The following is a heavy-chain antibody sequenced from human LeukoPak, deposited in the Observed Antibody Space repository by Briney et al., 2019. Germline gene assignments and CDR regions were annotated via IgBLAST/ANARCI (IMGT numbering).Heavy chain of an antibody. V-gene: IGHV1-58*02. J-gene: IGHJ5*02. Sequence: SVKVSCKASGFTFSGSAIQWVRQARGQRPEWIGWIVVGSGNTNYAQKFQERVTITRDMSTSTAYMELSSLRSEDTAVYYCAADMEPTDPYNWVDPWGQGTLVTVSS. CDR2: IVVGSGNT. CDR3: AADMEPTDPYNWVDP. D-gene: IGHD1-14*01. CDR1: GFTFSGSA.